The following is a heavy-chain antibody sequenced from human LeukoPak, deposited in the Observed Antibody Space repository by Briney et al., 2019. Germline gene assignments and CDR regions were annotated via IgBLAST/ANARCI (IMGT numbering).Heavy chain of an antibody. V-gene: IGHV3-9*03. CDR3: AKGSTGTTVDY. D-gene: IGHD1-7*01. Sequence: GGSLRLSCAASGFAFDDYAMHWVRQAPGKGLEWVSGISWNSGSIGYADSVKGRFTISRDNAKNSLYLQMNSLRAEDMALYYCAKGSTGTTVDYWGQGTLVTVSS. J-gene: IGHJ4*02. CDR2: ISWNSGSI. CDR1: GFAFDDYA.